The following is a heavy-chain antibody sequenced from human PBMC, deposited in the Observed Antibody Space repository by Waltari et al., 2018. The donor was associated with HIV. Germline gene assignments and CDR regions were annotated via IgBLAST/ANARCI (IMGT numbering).Heavy chain of an antibody. J-gene: IGHJ5*02. Sequence: QVQLQQWGAGLLKPSETLSLTCAVYGGSFSGYYWSWIRQPPGKGLEWIGEINHSGSTNSNPSLKSRVTISVDTSKNKFSLKLSAGTAADTAVYYCARHGNYGDYVFDPWGQGTLVTVSS. V-gene: IGHV4-34*01. CDR3: ARHGNYGDYVFDP. D-gene: IGHD4-17*01. CDR2: INHSGST. CDR1: GGSFSGYY.